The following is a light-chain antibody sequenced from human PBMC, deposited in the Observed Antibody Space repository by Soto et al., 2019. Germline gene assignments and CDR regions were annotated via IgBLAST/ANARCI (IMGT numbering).Light chain of an antibody. V-gene: IGLV1-44*01. CDR1: SSNIGSKT. Sequence: QSVLTQPPSASGTPGQRVTISCSGGSSNIGSKTINWYQQLPGTAPKLLIYTNNQRPSGVPDRFSGSESGTSASLAISGLQSEDEADYYCAAWDDSLNGPVFGGGTKLTVL. CDR3: AAWDDSLNGPV. CDR2: TNN. J-gene: IGLJ3*02.